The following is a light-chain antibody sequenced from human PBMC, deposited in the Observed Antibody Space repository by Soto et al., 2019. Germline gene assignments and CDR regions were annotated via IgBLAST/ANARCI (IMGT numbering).Light chain of an antibody. J-gene: IGKJ1*01. CDR1: QSVTSNY. CDR2: GAS. Sequence: ILLTQSPGTLSLSPWEIATLSCRASQSVTSNYLAWYQQKSGQVPRLLIYGASSRATGIPDRFSGSGSGTDFTLTISRLEPEDFAVYYCQQYDSSPRTFGQGTKVDIK. CDR3: QQYDSSPRT. V-gene: IGKV3-20*01.